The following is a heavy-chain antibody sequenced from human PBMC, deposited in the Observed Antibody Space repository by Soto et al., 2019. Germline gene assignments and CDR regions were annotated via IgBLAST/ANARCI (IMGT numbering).Heavy chain of an antibody. CDR3: AKAEAVWFGEFFDY. Sequence: GGSLRLSCAASGFTFSSYDMHWVRQATGKGLEWVSAIGTAGDPYYPGSVKGRFTISRDNSKNTLYLQMNSLRAEDKAVYYCAKAEAVWFGEFFDYWGQGTLVTVS. CDR2: IGTAGDP. V-gene: IGHV3-13*05. CDR1: GFTFSSYD. D-gene: IGHD3-10*01. J-gene: IGHJ4*02.